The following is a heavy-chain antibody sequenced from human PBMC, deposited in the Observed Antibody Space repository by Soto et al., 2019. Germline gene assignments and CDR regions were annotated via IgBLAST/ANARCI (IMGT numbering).Heavy chain of an antibody. CDR2: IYYSGST. J-gene: IGHJ2*01. D-gene: IGHD1-1*01. Sequence: RQPPGKGLEWIGYIYYSGSTNYNPSLKSRVTISVDTSKNQFSLKLSSVTAADTAVFFFPRGNDIRDSVPVYACLLTRSSDL. V-gene: IGHV4-59*01. CDR3: PRGNDIRDSVPVYACLLTRSSDL.